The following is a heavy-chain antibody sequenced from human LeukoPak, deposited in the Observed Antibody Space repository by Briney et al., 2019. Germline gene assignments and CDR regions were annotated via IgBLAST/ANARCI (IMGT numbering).Heavy chain of an antibody. J-gene: IGHJ5*02. Sequence: GGSLRLSCVVSGFTFTNYVMNWVREVPGKGLEWVAHISTRTGSSGYADSVRSRFTISRDTARNSLYLEMNSLRVEDTAIYYCARDGGVEGSTTWFDPWGQGTQVTVSS. CDR2: ISTRTGSS. CDR3: ARDGGVEGSTTWFDP. D-gene: IGHD2/OR15-2a*01. CDR1: GFTFTNYV. V-gene: IGHV3-21*01.